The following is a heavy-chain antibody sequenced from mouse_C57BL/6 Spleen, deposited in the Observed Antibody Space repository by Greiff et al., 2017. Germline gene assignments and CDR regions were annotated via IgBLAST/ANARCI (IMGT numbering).Heavy chain of an antibody. CDR3: ARMRGNHEDCDD. CDR1: GFTFSDYG. CDR2: ISSGSSTI. V-gene: IGHV5-17*01. J-gene: IGHJ2*01. Sequence: EVKVVESGGGLVKPGGSLKLSCAASGFTFSDYGMHWVRQAPEKGLAWVAYISSGSSTIYYADTVKGRFTISRDNAKHTLFLQMTSLRSEDTAMYYCARMRGNHEDCDDWGQGTTLTVSS. D-gene: IGHD2-1*01.